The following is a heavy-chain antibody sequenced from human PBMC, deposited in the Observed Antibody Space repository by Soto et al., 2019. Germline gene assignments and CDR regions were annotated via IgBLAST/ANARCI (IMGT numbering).Heavy chain of an antibody. Sequence: SVKVSCKASGGTFSSYAISWVRQAPGQGLEWMGGIIPIFGTASYAQKFQGRVTITADESTSTAYMELSSLRSEDTAVYYCASSLSPYYYDSSGYLGLDYWGQGTVVTVSS. D-gene: IGHD3-22*01. V-gene: IGHV1-69*13. J-gene: IGHJ4*02. CDR2: IIPIFGTA. CDR1: GGTFSSYA. CDR3: ASSLSPYYYDSSGYLGLDY.